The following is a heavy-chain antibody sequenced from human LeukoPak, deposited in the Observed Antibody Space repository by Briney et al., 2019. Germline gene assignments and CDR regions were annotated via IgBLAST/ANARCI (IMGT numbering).Heavy chain of an antibody. V-gene: IGHV3-30*02. CDR1: GFTFSSYG. CDR2: IRYDGSNK. Sequence: PGGSLRLSCAASGFTFSSYGMHWVRQAPGKGLEWVAFIRYDGSNKYYADSVKGRFTISRDNSKNTLYLQMSSLRAEDTAVYYCARGLDRYYDSSGYPFDPWGQGTLVTVSS. J-gene: IGHJ5*02. D-gene: IGHD3-22*01. CDR3: ARGLDRYYDSSGYPFDP.